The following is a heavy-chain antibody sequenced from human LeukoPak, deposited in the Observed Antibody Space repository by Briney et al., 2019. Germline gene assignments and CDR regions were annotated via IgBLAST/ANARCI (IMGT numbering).Heavy chain of an antibody. Sequence: PGGSLRLSCAASGFTFSSYSMNWVRQAPGKGLEWVSSISSSSSYIYYADSVKGRFTISRDNAKNSLYLQMNSLRAEDTAVYYCARDPSSGIARHTFDYWGQGTLVTVSS. V-gene: IGHV3-21*01. CDR1: GFTFSSYS. D-gene: IGHD6-13*01. CDR3: ARDPSSGIARHTFDY. J-gene: IGHJ4*02. CDR2: ISSSSSYI.